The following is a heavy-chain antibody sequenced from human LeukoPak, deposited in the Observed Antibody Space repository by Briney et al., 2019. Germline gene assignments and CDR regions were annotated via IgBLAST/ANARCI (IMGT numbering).Heavy chain of an antibody. V-gene: IGHV1-69*05. Sequence: SVKVSCKASGGTFSSYAISWVRQAPGQGLEWMGGIIPIFGTANYAQKFQGRVTMARDTSTSTVYMELSSLRSEDTAVYYCAASLLGTKAFDYWGQGTLVTVSS. D-gene: IGHD1-14*01. CDR1: GGTFSSYA. CDR3: AASLLGTKAFDY. CDR2: IIPIFGTA. J-gene: IGHJ4*02.